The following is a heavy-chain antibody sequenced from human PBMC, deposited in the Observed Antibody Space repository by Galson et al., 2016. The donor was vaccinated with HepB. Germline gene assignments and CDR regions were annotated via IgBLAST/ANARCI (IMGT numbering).Heavy chain of an antibody. CDR2: AFYRSTWEN. J-gene: IGHJ6*02. Sequence: AISGDSVYNNGAAWVWIWQSPSRGLEWLGRAFYRSTWENHYTGSVRNRITISPDTSRNQFSLHLNSVTPEDTAVYYCARAVMLGRGMDVWGQGTTVTVSS. CDR3: ARAVMLGRGMDV. D-gene: IGHD3-10*01. CDR1: GDSVYNNGAA. V-gene: IGHV6-1*01.